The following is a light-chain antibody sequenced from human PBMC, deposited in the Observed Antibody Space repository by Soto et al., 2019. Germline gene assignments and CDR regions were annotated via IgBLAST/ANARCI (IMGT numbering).Light chain of an antibody. CDR2: GAS. CDR1: QSVSSY. CDR3: QQNNNCPLT. J-gene: IGKJ4*01. Sequence: EIVMTQSPATLSASPGERATLSCRASQSVSSYLAWYQQKPGQAPRLLIYGASTRATGIPARFSGSGSGTEFTLTISSLQSEDFAVYYCQQNNNCPLTFGGGTKVEIK. V-gene: IGKV3-15*01.